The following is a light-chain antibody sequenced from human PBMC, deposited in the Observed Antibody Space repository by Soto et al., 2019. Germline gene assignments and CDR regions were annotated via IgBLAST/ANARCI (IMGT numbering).Light chain of an antibody. J-gene: IGKJ2*01. CDR2: GAS. CDR1: QNVSSNY. V-gene: IGKV3-20*01. Sequence: EIVLTQSPGTLSLSPGKRATLSCRASQNVSSNYLAWYQQKPGQAPRLLIYGASSRATGIPDRFSGSGSGTDFTLSISRLEPEDFAVYYCQQYGSSPPYTFGQGTKLEIK. CDR3: QQYGSSPPYT.